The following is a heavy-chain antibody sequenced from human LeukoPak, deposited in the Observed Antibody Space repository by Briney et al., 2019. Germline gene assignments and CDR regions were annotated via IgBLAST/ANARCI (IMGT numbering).Heavy chain of an antibody. CDR1: GDSLSSSY. CDR2: IYTSGYT. V-gene: IGHV4-4*07. Sequence: PSETLSLTCSVSGDSLSSSYWSWVRQPAGKGLEWIGRIYTSGYTNYNPSLKGRVTMSVDTSKNQFSLKLTSVTDADAAVYYCARDCSGGNCCSGVIDYWGQGTQVIVSS. CDR3: ARDCSGGNCCSGVIDY. D-gene: IGHD2-15*01. J-gene: IGHJ4*02.